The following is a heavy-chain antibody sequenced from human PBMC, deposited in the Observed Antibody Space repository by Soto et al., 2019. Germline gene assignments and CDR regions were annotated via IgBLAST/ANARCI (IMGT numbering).Heavy chain of an antibody. CDR3: SRGNDAYTGGRT. J-gene: IGHJ5*02. D-gene: IGHD1-1*01. V-gene: IGHV4-34*01. Sequence: LAPTRAAGGRCRRDDNYTVRRQSPGKGLEWIGEIHPSGSTYHNPSLKTRVTLSQDTSKKQFSLNLISVTAAATGDYSCSRGNDAYTGGRTWGQGTLVTVSS. CDR2: IHPSGST. CDR1: GRCRRDDN.